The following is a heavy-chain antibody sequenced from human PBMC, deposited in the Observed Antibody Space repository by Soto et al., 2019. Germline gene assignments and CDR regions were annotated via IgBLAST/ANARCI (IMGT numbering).Heavy chain of an antibody. V-gene: IGHV5-51*07. CDR2: IYPGDSDT. CDR3: ARLGYCSGGSCQALDY. Sequence: VKISCKGTGYSSTTYCIGSLHQMPGKGLEWMGIIYPGDSDTRYSPSFQGQVTISADKSIRTAYLQWSSLKASDTAMYYCARLGYCSGGSCQALDYWGQGTLVTGSS. J-gene: IGHJ4*02. CDR1: GYSSTTYC. D-gene: IGHD2-15*01.